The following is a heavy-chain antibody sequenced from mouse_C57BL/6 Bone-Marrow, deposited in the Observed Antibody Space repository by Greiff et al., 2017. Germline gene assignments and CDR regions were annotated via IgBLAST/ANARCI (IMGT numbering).Heavy chain of an antibody. J-gene: IGHJ4*01. Sequence: VQLQQSGPELVKPGASVTISCKASGYSFTDYNMNWVKQSNGKSLEWIGVINPNYGTTSYNQKFKGKATLTVDQSSSTAYMQLNSLTSEDSAVYYCARSAQALFLYAMDYWGQGTSVTVSS. CDR3: ARSAQALFLYAMDY. CDR1: GYSFTDYN. V-gene: IGHV1-39*01. D-gene: IGHD3-2*02. CDR2: INPNYGTT.